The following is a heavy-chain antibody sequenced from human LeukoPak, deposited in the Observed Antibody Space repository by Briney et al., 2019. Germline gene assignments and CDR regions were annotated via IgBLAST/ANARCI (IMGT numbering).Heavy chain of an antibody. V-gene: IGHV3-30*18. Sequence: GGSLRLSCAASGFTFNIYGMHWVRQAPGKGLEWVAGISYDEMYQYYADSVKGRFTISRDNSKNTLFPQMNSLRAEDTAIYYCAKDRDYYGSGSDYWGQGTLVTVSS. CDR3: AKDRDYYGSGSDY. J-gene: IGHJ4*02. CDR1: GFTFNIYG. D-gene: IGHD3-10*01. CDR2: ISYDEMYQ.